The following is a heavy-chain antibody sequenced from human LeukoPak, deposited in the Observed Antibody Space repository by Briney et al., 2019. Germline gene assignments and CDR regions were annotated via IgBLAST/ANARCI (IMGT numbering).Heavy chain of an antibody. J-gene: IGHJ4*02. CDR2: ISDNEGTT. CDR1: GFNFNYYA. V-gene: IGHV3-23*01. Sequence: PGGSLRLSCAASGFNFNYYAMSWVRQAPGKGLGWVSGISDNEGTTYYTDSVKGRFTIFRDNTKNTVYLQMNNLRADDTAAYFCARHDSFIPFWGQGTLVTVSS. CDR3: ARHDSFIPF. D-gene: IGHD3-16*02.